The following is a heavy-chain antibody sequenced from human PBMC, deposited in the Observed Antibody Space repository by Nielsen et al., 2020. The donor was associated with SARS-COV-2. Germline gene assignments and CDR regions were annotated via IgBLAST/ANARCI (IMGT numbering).Heavy chain of an antibody. V-gene: IGHV3-30*03. J-gene: IGHJ6*02. CDR2: ISYDGSNK. CDR3: ARDREVVYGMDV. D-gene: IGHD2-2*01. Sequence: GESLKISCAASGFTFSSYGMHWVRQAPGKGLEWVAVISYDGSNKYYADSVKGRFTISRDNSKNTLYLQMNSLRAEDTAVYYCARDREVVYGMDVWGQGTTVTVSS. CDR1: GFTFSSYG.